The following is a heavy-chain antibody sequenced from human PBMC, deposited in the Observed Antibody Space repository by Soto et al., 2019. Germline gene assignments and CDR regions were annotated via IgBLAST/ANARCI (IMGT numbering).Heavy chain of an antibody. CDR3: ARVGPNTPQWFGELLSAFDY. CDR1: GGSISSGGYY. J-gene: IGHJ4*02. CDR2: IYYSGST. V-gene: IGHV4-31*03. D-gene: IGHD3-10*01. Sequence: SETLSLTCTVSGGSISSGGYYWSWIRQHPGKGLEWIGYIYYSGSTYYNPSLKSRVTISVDTSKNQFSLKLSSVTAADTAVYYCARVGPNTPQWFGELLSAFDYWGQGTLVTVSS.